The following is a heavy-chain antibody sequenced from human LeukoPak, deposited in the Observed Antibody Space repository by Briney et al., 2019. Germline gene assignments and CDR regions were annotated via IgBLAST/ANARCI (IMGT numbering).Heavy chain of an antibody. Sequence: GGSLRLSCAASGFTFSSYSMNWVRQAPGKGLEWVANIKQDGSEKNCVDSVRGRFTISRDNAKNSLYLQMSSLRAEDTAVYYCGRRRGMGSLDYWGQGTLVTVSS. D-gene: IGHD2-8*01. CDR1: GFTFSSYS. V-gene: IGHV3-7*03. CDR2: IKQDGSEK. J-gene: IGHJ4*02. CDR3: GRRRGMGSLDY.